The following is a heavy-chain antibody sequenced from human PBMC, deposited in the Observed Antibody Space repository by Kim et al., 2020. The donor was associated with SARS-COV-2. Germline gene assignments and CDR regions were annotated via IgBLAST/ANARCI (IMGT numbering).Heavy chain of an antibody. CDR1: GFTFSSYA. Sequence: GGSLRLSCAASGFTFSSYAMHWVRQAPGKGLEWVAVISYDGSNKYYADSVKGRFTISRDNSKNTLYLQMNSLRAEDTAVYYCARDRHYYDSSGYYYVVEYFDYWGQGTLVTVSS. D-gene: IGHD3-22*01. CDR3: ARDRHYYDSSGYYYVVEYFDY. CDR2: ISYDGSNK. V-gene: IGHV3-30*04. J-gene: IGHJ4*02.